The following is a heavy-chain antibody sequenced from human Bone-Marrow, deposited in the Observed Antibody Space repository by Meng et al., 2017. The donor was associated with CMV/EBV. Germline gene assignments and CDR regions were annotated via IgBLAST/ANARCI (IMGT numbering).Heavy chain of an antibody. J-gene: IGHJ3*02. D-gene: IGHD4/OR15-4a*01. CDR3: TRATAGLTSLTMTNGFDI. V-gene: IGHV3-43*01. CDR2: ISWDGGST. Sequence: GESLKISCAASGFTFDDYTMHWVRQAPGKGLEWVSLISWDGGSTYYADSVKGRFTISRDNARNSLFLETNSLRAADTAVYYCTRATAGLTSLTMTNGFDIWGQGTMVTVS. CDR1: GFTFDDYT.